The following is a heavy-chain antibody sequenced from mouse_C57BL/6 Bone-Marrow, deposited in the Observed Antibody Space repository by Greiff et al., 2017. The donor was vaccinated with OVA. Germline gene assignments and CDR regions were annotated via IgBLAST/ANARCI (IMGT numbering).Heavy chain of an antibody. J-gene: IGHJ3*01. CDR1: GYTFTSYW. V-gene: IGHV1-61*01. CDR3: ARKGVITTVVPFAY. D-gene: IGHD1-1*01. Sequence: QLQQPGAELVRPGSSVKLSCKASGYTFTSYWMDWVKQRPGQGLEWIGNIYPSDSETHYNQKFKDKATLTVDKSSSTAYMQLSSLTSEDSAVYYCARKGVITTVVPFAYWGQGTLVTVSA. CDR2: IYPSDSET.